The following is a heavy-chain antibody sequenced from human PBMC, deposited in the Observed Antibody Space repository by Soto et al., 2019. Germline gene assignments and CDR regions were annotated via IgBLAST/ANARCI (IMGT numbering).Heavy chain of an antibody. CDR3: AREVGYYDSGGPRYYYGMDV. Sequence: AASVKVSCKASGYTFTSYYMHWVRQAPGQGLEWMGIINPSGGSTSYAQKFQGRVTMTRDTSTSTVYMELSSLRSEDTAVYYCAREVGYYDSGGPRYYYGMDVWGQGTTVTVSS. D-gene: IGHD3-22*01. V-gene: IGHV1-46*01. CDR2: INPSGGST. CDR1: GYTFTSYY. J-gene: IGHJ6*02.